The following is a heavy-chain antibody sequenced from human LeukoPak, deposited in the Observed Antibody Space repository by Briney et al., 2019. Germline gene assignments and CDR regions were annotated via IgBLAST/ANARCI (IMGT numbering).Heavy chain of an antibody. CDR1: GFTFSSYA. J-gene: IGHJ4*02. D-gene: IGHD1-26*01. Sequence: GGSLRLSCAASGFTFSSYAMHWVRQAPGEGLEWVAVISYDGSNKYYADSVKGRFTISRDNSKNTLYLQMNSLRAEDTAVYYCARDPGWELRDYYFDYWGQGTLVTVSS. CDR2: ISYDGSNK. CDR3: ARDPGWELRDYYFDY. V-gene: IGHV3-30-3*01.